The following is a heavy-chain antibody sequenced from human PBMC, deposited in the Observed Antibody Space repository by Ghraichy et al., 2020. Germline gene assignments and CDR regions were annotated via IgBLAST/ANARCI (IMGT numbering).Heavy chain of an antibody. D-gene: IGHD2-15*01. V-gene: IGHV3-48*02. CDR1: GFTFSDYS. J-gene: IGHJ4*02. CDR3: VRDLNTPH. CDR2: ISSSSTI. Sequence: GGSLRLSCAASGFTFSDYSMNWVRQAPGKGLEWVSYISSSSTIYYADSVKGRFTISRDNAKNSLYLQMNSLRDEDTAVYFCVRDLNTPHWGQGTLVTVSS.